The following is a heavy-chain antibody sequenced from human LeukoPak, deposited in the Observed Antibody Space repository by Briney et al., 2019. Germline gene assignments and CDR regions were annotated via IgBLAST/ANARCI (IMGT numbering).Heavy chain of an antibody. J-gene: IGHJ4*02. CDR1: GGTFRSNA. Sequence: GASVKVSCKASGGTFRSNAISWVRQAPGLGLEWMGRIIPILDTTNYSPKYQGRLTMTADKSTGTASMELSSLRSEDTAVYYCARVNYYDSSGYYYASPSDYWGQGTLVTVSS. V-gene: IGHV1-69*04. D-gene: IGHD3-22*01. CDR3: ARVNYYDSSGYYYASPSDY. CDR2: IIPILDTT.